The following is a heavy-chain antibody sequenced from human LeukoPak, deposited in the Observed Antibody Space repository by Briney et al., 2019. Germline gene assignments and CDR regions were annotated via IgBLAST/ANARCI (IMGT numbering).Heavy chain of an antibody. D-gene: IGHD3-22*01. J-gene: IGHJ3*02. Sequence: PSQTLSLTCTVSGVSINSGDYYWSWIRQPPGKGLEWIGYIYYSGSTNYNPSLKSRVTISVDTSKNQFSLKLSSVTAADTAVYYCARISGYYLSAAFDIWGQGTMVTVSS. CDR1: GVSINSGDYY. CDR3: ARISGYYLSAAFDI. V-gene: IGHV4-61*08. CDR2: IYYSGST.